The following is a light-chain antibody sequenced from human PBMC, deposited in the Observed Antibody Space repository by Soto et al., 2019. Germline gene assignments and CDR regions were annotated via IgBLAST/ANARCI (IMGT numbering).Light chain of an antibody. V-gene: IGKV3-15*01. CDR2: GVS. J-gene: IGKJ3*01. CDR3: QQYNNWPPIFT. CDR1: QSVSSN. Sequence: EIVMTQSPATLSVSPGERATLSCRASQSVSSNLAWYQQKPGQAPRLLIFGVSTRATGIPARFSGSGSGTEFTLTISSLQSEDFAVYYCQQYNNWPPIFTFGRGTKVDIK.